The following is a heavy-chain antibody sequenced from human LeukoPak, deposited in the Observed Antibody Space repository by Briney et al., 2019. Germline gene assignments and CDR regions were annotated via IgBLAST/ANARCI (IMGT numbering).Heavy chain of an antibody. V-gene: IGHV3-33*01. CDR1: GFTFSSYG. J-gene: IGHJ3*02. CDR2: IWYDGSNK. CDR3: ARDGGYYGSGSSNDAFDI. D-gene: IGHD3-10*01. Sequence: GGSLRLSCAAFGFTFSSYGMHWVRQAPGKGLEWVAGIWYDGSNKYYTDSVKGRFTISRDNAKNSLYLQMNSLRAEDTAVYYCARDGGYYGSGSSNDAFDIWGQGTMVTVSS.